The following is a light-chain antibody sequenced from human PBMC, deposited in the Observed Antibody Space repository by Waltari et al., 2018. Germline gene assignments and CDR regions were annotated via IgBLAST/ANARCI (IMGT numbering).Light chain of an antibody. J-gene: IGKJ4*01. CDR1: QSIADN. V-gene: IGKV3-15*01. CDR3: QQYNRWPPLT. CDR2: AAS. Sequence: EIVMTQSPATLSVSPGERVTLSCKASQSIADNLAWYQKKPGQAPRLLIYAASTRATGVPARFRGSGSGTEFTLTISSLQSEDCGVFYCQQYNRWPPLTFGGGTKVEIK.